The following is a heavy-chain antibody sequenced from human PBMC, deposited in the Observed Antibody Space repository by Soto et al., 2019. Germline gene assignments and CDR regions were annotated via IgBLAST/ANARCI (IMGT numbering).Heavy chain of an antibody. CDR2: ISYDGSNK. CDR3: ARLLAGEYDYVWGSYRPFDY. J-gene: IGHJ4*02. V-gene: IGHV3-30-3*01. CDR1: GFTFSSYA. D-gene: IGHD3-16*02. Sequence: PGGSLRLSCAASGFTFSSYAMHWVRQAPGKGLEWVAVISYDGSNKYYADSVKGRFTISRDNSKNTLYLQMNSLRAEDTAVYYCARLLAGEYDYVWGSYRPFDYWGQGTLVTVSS.